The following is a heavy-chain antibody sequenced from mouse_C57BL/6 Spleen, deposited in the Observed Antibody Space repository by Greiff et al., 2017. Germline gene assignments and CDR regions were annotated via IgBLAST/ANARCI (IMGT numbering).Heavy chain of an antibody. CDR1: GYTFTDYY. CDR2: IGPGSGST. D-gene: IGHD1-1*01. Sequence: QVQLQQSGAELVKPGASVKISCKASGYTFTDYYINWVKQRPGQGLEWIGKIGPGSGSTYYNEKFKGKATLTADKSSSTAYMQLSSLTSEDSAVYFCARLESYYYGSSPHYAMDYWGQGTSVTVSS. CDR3: ARLESYYYGSSPHYAMDY. J-gene: IGHJ4*01. V-gene: IGHV1-77*01.